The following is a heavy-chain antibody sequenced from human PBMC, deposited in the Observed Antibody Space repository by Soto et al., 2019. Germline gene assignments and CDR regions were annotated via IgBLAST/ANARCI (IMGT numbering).Heavy chain of an antibody. Sequence: PGGSLRLSCAASGFTFSSFAMHWVRQAPGKGLEWVTVISFDGTNKYYADSVKGRFTTSRDNSKNTLYLQMNSLRADDTAVYSCAKDRSLHTSTSLDYWGQGTLVTVS. CDR2: ISFDGTNK. V-gene: IGHV3-30*18. CDR1: GFTFSSFA. J-gene: IGHJ4*02. CDR3: AKDRSLHTSTSLDY. D-gene: IGHD2-2*01.